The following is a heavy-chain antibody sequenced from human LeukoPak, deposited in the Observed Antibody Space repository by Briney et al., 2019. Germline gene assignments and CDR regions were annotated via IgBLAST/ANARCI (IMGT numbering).Heavy chain of an antibody. CDR1: GFTFSSYA. V-gene: IGHV3-23*01. CDR3: AKGGYNWNDVSPYYYYYGMDV. D-gene: IGHD1-1*01. J-gene: IGHJ6*02. Sequence: PGGSLRLSCAASGFTFSSYAMSWVRQAPGKGLEWVSAISGSGGSTYYADSVKGRFTISRDNSKNTLYLQMNSLRAEDTAVYYCAKGGYNWNDVSPYYYYYGMDVWGQGTTVTVSS. CDR2: ISGSGGST.